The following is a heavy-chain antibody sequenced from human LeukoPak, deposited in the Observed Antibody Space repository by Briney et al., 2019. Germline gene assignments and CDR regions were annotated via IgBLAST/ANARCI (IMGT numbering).Heavy chain of an antibody. CDR1: GYTFTSYG. J-gene: IGHJ3*02. D-gene: IGHD1-26*01. Sequence: GASVKVSCKASGYTFTSYGISWVRQAPGQGLEWMGWISAYNGNTNYAQKLQGRVTMTTDTSTSTAYMELRSLRSDDTAVYYCARSRNPVGATIPEDAFDIWGQGTMVTVSS. CDR2: ISAYNGNT. CDR3: ARSRNPVGATIPEDAFDI. V-gene: IGHV1-18*01.